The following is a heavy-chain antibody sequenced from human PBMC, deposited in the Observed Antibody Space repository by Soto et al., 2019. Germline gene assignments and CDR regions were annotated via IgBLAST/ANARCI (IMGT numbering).Heavy chain of an antibody. Sequence: GGSLRLSCAASGFTFSNAWMNWVRQAPGKGLEWVGRIKSKTDGGTTDYAAPVKGRFTISRDDSKNTLYLQMNSLKTEDTAVYYCTTEAVATTPPNYYYYYGMDVWGQGTTVTVSS. CDR1: GFTFSNAW. D-gene: IGHD5-12*01. J-gene: IGHJ6*02. CDR2: IKSKTDGGTT. V-gene: IGHV3-15*07. CDR3: TTEAVATTPPNYYYYYGMDV.